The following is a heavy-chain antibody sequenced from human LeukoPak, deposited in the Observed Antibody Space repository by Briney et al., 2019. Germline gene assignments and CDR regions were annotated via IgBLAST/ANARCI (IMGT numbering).Heavy chain of an antibody. V-gene: IGHV4-61*02. CDR3: ATASFVRYYGSGSYYNRHWFDP. CDR1: GGSISSGSYY. CDR2: IYTSGST. J-gene: IGHJ5*02. D-gene: IGHD3-10*01. Sequence: PSETLSLTCTVSGGSISSGSYYWSWIRQPAGKGLEWIGRIYTSGSTNYNPSLKSRVTISVDTSKNQFSLKLSSVTAADTAVYYCATASFVRYYGSGSYYNRHWFDPWGQGTLVTVSS.